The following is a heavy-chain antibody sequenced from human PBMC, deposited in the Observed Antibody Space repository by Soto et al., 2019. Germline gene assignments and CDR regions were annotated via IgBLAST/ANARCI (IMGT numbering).Heavy chain of an antibody. Sequence: GGSLRLSCAASGFTVSSNYMSWVRQAPGKGLEWVSVIYSGGSTYYADSVKGRFTIPRDNSKNTLYLQMNSLRAEDTAVYYRARETSGPFDYWGQGTLVTVSS. CDR2: IYSGGST. V-gene: IGHV3-66*01. J-gene: IGHJ4*02. CDR1: GFTVSSNY. D-gene: IGHD1-1*01. CDR3: ARETSGPFDY.